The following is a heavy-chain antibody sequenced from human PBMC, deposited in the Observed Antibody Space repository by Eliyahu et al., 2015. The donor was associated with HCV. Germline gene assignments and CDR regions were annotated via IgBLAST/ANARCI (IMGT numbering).Heavy chain of an antibody. V-gene: IGHV3-74*01. CDR1: GFTFSSYW. CDR2: INSDGSRT. J-gene: IGHJ6*02. Sequence: EVQLVESGGGLVQPGGSLRLSCAASGFTFSSYWMHWVRQAPGKGLVWVSRINSDGSRTSYADSVKGRFTISRDNAKNTLYLQMNSLRAEDTAVYYCARDFTAAGYYYYGMDVWGQGTTVTVSS. D-gene: IGHD6-13*01. CDR3: ARDFTAAGYYYYGMDV.